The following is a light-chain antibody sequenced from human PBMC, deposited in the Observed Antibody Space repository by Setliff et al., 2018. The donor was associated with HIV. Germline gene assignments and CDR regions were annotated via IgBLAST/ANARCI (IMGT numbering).Light chain of an antibody. CDR1: SSDIGAFDF. CDR2: DVT. Sequence: QSALTQPASVSGSPGQSITVSCTGTSSDIGAFDFVSWYRQHPGKAPELMIYDVTNRPSGVSHRFSGSKSGNTASLTISGLRAEDEADYYCASYANSDVFIFGSGTKVTVL. V-gene: IGLV2-14*03. CDR3: ASYANSDVFI. J-gene: IGLJ1*01.